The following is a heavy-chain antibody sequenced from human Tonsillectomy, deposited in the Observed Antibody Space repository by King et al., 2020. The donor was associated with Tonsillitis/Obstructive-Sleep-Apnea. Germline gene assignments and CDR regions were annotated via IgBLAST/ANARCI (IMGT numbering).Heavy chain of an antibody. CDR1: SGSISSYY. Sequence: VQLQESGPGLVKPSETLSLTCTVSSGSISSYYWSWLRQSPGKGLEWVGSIYYSGNTNYNPSLKSRVSISVDTSKNQFSLKLSSVTAADTAVYYCAGLDWGGYYYMDVWGKGTTVTVSS. D-gene: IGHD7-27*01. CDR3: AGLDWGGYYYMDV. CDR2: IYYSGNT. V-gene: IGHV4-59*08. J-gene: IGHJ6*03.